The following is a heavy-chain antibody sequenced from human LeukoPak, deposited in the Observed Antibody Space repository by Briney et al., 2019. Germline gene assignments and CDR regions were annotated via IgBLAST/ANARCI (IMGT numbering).Heavy chain of an antibody. CDR2: ISSNGGST. J-gene: IGHJ4*02. V-gene: IGHV3-64*01. CDR3: ARDLSGIAGYTYGRGIDY. D-gene: IGHD5-18*01. Sequence: GGSLRLSCAASGFTFSSYAMHWVRQAPGKGLEYVSAISSNGGSTYYANSVKGRFTISRDNSKNTLYLQMGSLRAEDMAVYYCARDLSGIAGYTYGRGIDYWGQGTLVTVSS. CDR1: GFTFSSYA.